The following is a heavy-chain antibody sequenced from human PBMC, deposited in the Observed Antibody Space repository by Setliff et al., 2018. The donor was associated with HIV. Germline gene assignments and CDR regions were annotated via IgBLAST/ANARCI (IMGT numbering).Heavy chain of an antibody. CDR3: ARDHRPNYYDNSGSPGY. CDR2: INAGNGNT. D-gene: IGHD3-22*01. J-gene: IGHJ4*02. Sequence: GASVKVSCKSSGYTFTSYTMHWVRQTPGQRLEWMGRINAGNGNTKYSQKFQGRVTITRDTSATTAYMELSSLRSEDTAVYYCARDHRPNYYDNSGSPGYWGQGTLVTVSS. CDR1: GYTFTSYT. V-gene: IGHV1-3*01.